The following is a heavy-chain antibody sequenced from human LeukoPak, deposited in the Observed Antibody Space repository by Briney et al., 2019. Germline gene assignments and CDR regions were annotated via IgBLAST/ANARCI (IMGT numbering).Heavy chain of an antibody. V-gene: IGHV3-53*01. CDR2: IYSGGST. CDR3: ARGRYGGNSVDY. D-gene: IGHD4-23*01. CDR1: GFTVSSNY. J-gene: IGHJ4*02. Sequence: GGSLRLSCAASGFTVSSNYMSWVRQAPGKGLEWVSVIYSGGSTYYADSAKGRFTISRDNSKNTLYLQMNSLRAEDTAVYYCARGRYGGNSVDYWGQGTLVTVSS.